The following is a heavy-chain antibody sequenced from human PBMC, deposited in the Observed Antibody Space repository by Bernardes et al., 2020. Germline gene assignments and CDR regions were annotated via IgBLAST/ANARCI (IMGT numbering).Heavy chain of an antibody. CDR2: IYSGGST. Sequence: GRSLRVSCAASGFTVSSNYMSWVRQAPGKGLEWVSVIYSGGSTYYADSVKGRFTISRDNSKNTLYLQMNSLRAEDTAVYYCARDLGYCSSTSCYDYWGQGTLVTVSS. V-gene: IGHV3-53*01. J-gene: IGHJ4*02. CDR3: ARDLGYCSSTSCYDY. CDR1: GFTVSSNY. D-gene: IGHD2-2*01.